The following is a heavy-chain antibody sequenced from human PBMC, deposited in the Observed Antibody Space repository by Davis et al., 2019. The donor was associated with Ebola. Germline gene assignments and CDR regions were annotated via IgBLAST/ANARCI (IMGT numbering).Heavy chain of an antibody. J-gene: IGHJ6*04. D-gene: IGHD3-22*01. CDR1: GGSISSYY. V-gene: IGHV4-59*01. CDR3: ARGPVSYYYDSSGYQTRYGMDV. CDR2: IYYSGST. Sequence: SETLSLTCTVSGGSISSYYWSWIRQPPGKGLEWIGSIYYSGSTYYNPSLKSRVTISVDTSKNQFSLKLSSVTAADTAVYYCARGPVSYYYDSSGYQTRYGMDVWGKGTTVTVSS.